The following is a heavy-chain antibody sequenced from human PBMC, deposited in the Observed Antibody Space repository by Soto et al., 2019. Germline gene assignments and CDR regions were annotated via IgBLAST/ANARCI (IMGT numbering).Heavy chain of an antibody. CDR2: ISAYNGNT. V-gene: IGHV1-18*01. D-gene: IGHD3-10*01. CDR1: GYTFTSYG. Sequence: AASVKVSCKASGYTFTSYGISWVRQAPGQGLEWMGWISAYNGNTNYAQKLQGRVTMTTDTSTSTAYMELRSLRSDDTAVYYCARDGYEGPTPYVLLWFGEFPYVDYWGHGTLVTVSS. J-gene: IGHJ4*01. CDR3: ARDGYEGPTPYVLLWFGEFPYVDY.